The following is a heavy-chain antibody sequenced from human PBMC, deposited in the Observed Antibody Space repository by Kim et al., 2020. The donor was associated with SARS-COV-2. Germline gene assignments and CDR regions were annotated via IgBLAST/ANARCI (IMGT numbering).Heavy chain of an antibody. Sequence: SETLSLTCTVSGGSISSYYWSWIRQPPGKGLEWIGYIYYSGSTNYNPSLKSRVTTSVDTSKNQFSLKLSSVTAADTAVYYCARGRWERGYSYGPRFDYWGQGTLVTVSS. J-gene: IGHJ4*02. CDR1: GGSISSYY. D-gene: IGHD5-18*01. V-gene: IGHV4-59*13. CDR2: IYYSGST. CDR3: ARGRWERGYSYGPRFDY.